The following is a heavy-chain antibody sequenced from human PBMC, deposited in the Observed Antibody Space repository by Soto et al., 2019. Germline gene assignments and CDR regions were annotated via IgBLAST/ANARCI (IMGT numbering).Heavy chain of an antibody. V-gene: IGHV1-18*04. CDR3: ARNHYDSRRVNWFDP. Sequence: GASVKVSCKASGYTFTIYGISCVLRSPLQWLDWMGCISPYNANTNYAQKVQGRVTMTTDTPTSTAYMELTSLRSDDTAVYYCARNHYDSRRVNWFDPWGQGTLVTVSS. D-gene: IGHD3-22*01. J-gene: IGHJ5*02. CDR1: GYTFTIYG. CDR2: ISPYNANT.